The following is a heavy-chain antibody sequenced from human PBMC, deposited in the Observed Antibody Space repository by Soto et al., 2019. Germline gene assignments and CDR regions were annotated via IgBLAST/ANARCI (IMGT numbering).Heavy chain of an antibody. CDR2: ISGSGGST. D-gene: IGHD2-8*01. CDR1: GFTFSSYA. V-gene: IGHV3-23*01. J-gene: IGHJ3*02. CDR3: AKASYCTNGVCYTTDAFDI. Sequence: EVQLLESGGGLVQPGGSLRLSCAASGFTFSSYAMSWVRQAPGKGLEWVSAISGSGGSTYYADSVKGRFTISRENSKNTLYLQMNSLRAEDTAVYYCAKASYCTNGVCYTTDAFDIWGQGTMVTVSS.